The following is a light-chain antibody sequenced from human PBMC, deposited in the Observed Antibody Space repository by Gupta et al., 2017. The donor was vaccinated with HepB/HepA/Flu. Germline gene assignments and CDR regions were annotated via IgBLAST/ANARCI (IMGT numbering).Light chain of an antibody. J-gene: IGKJ4*01. CDR1: QRIDYW. CDR3: QQANSFPIT. V-gene: IGKV1-12*01. Sequence: DIKMTQSPSSVSEPVGDTVTISCRASQRIDYWLAWYQQKPGKAPNLLIYSASTLQSGVPSRFSGSGSGTDFTLTITSLQPEDFATYYCQQANSFPITFGGGTKVEIK. CDR2: SAS.